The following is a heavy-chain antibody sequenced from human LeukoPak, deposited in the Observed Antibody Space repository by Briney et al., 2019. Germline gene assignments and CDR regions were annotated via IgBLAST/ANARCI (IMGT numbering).Heavy chain of an antibody. CDR3: AKDQGAAVVLYYYYMDV. J-gene: IGHJ6*03. Sequence: GGSLRLSCAASGFTFTSYGMHWVRQAPGKGLEWVAFIRYDGSNEYYGDSVKGRFTISRDNSKDTLYLQMNSLRAEDTALYYCAKDQGAAVVLYYYYMDVWGKGTTVTVSS. CDR2: IRYDGSNE. V-gene: IGHV3-30*02. D-gene: IGHD2-15*01. CDR1: GFTFTSYG.